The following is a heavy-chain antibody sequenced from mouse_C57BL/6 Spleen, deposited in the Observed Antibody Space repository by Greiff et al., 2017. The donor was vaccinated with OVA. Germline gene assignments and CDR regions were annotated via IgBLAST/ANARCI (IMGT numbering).Heavy chain of an antibody. J-gene: IGHJ2*01. Sequence: QVQLKESGAELARPGASVKLSCKASGYTFTSYGISWVKQRTGQGLEWIGEIYPRSGNTYYNEKFKGKATLTADKSSSTAYMELRSLTSEDSAVYFCARGGPVGYGSDYFDYWGQGTTLTVSS. CDR1: GYTFTSYG. CDR3: ARGGPVGYGSDYFDY. CDR2: IYPRSGNT. D-gene: IGHD1-1*01. V-gene: IGHV1-81*01.